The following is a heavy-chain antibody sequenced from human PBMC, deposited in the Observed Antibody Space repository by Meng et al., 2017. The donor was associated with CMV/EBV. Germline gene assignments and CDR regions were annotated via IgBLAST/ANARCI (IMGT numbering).Heavy chain of an antibody. J-gene: IGHJ3*02. Sequence: GESLKISCAASGFTFSSYWMSWVRQAPGKGLEWVANIKEDGSEKYYVDSVKGRFTISRDNAKNSLYLQMNSLRAEDTAVYYCARVRDYCGGDCSPRYDGSDIWGQGTMVTVSS. CDR1: GFTFSSYW. D-gene: IGHD2-21*01. CDR3: ARVRDYCGGDCSPRYDGSDI. CDR2: IKEDGSEK. V-gene: IGHV3-7*01.